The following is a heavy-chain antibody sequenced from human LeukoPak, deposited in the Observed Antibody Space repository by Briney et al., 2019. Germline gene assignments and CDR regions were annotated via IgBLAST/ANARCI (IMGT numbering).Heavy chain of an antibody. CDR2: INTDGSSP. Sequence: GGSLRLSCATSGFTFSSYWMHWVRQAPGKGLVWVSRINTDGSSPTYADSVRGRFTISRANARNTLYLQMNSLRAEDTAVYYCARGGSGNYPFDYWGQGTLVTVSS. V-gene: IGHV3-74*01. CDR3: ARGGSGNYPFDY. J-gene: IGHJ4*02. CDR1: GFTFSSYW. D-gene: IGHD1-26*01.